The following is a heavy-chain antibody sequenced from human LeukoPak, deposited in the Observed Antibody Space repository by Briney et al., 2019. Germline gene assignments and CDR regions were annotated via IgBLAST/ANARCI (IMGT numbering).Heavy chain of an antibody. CDR3: ARVIVATIDYYYYMDV. J-gene: IGHJ6*03. V-gene: IGHV4-31*03. D-gene: IGHD5-12*01. CDR1: GGSISSGGYY. Sequence: SQTLSLTCTVSGGSISSGGYYWSWIRQHPGKGLEWLGYIIYSGRTYYTPSLKSRVTISVDTSKNQFSLKLSSGTAADTAVYYCARVIVATIDYYYYMDVWGKGTTVTVSS. CDR2: IIYSGRT.